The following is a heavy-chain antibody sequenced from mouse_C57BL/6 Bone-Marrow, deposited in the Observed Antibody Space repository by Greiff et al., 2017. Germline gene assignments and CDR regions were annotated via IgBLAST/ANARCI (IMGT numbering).Heavy chain of an antibody. Sequence: QVQLQQPGAELVKPGASVKLSCKASGYTFTSYWMHWVKQRPGQGLEWIGMIHPNSGSTNYNEKFKSKATLTVDKSSSTAYMQLSSLTSEDSAVYYCARGLPYGSSYESAWFAYWGQGTLVTVSA. J-gene: IGHJ3*01. D-gene: IGHD1-1*01. CDR3: ARGLPYGSSYESAWFAY. CDR2: IHPNSGST. CDR1: GYTFTSYW. V-gene: IGHV1-64*01.